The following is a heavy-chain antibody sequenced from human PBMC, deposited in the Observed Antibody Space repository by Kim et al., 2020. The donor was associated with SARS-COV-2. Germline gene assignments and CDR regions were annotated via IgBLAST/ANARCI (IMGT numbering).Heavy chain of an antibody. V-gene: IGHV4-39*01. CDR1: GGSISSSSYY. J-gene: IGHJ6*02. Sequence: SETLSLTCTVSGGSISSSSYYWGWIRQPPGKGLEWIGSIYYSGSTYYNPSLKSRVTISVDTSKNQFSLKLSSVTAADTAVYYCARHDYSKSGAGMDVWGQGTTVTVSS. CDR3: ARHDYSKSGAGMDV. CDR2: IYYSGST. D-gene: IGHD4-4*01.